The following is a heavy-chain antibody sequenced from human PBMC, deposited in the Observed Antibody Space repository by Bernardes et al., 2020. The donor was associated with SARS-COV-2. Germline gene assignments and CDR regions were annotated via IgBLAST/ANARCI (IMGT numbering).Heavy chain of an antibody. Sequence: SETLSLTCTVSGGSISGVTYYWGWIRQPPGQGLEWLGSISYSGDTHFNPSLKSRLTQSVDTSKSQFSLELSSVTAADTAVYYCARRGYSANSAALDYWGQGTLVTVSS. D-gene: IGHD4-4*01. J-gene: IGHJ4*02. V-gene: IGHV4-39*01. CDR3: ARRGYSANSAALDY. CDR2: ISYSGDT. CDR1: GGSISGVTYY.